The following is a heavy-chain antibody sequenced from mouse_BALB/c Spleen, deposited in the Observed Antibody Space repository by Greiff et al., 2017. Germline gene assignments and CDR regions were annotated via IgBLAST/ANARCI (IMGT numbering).Heavy chain of an antibody. J-gene: IGHJ3*01. D-gene: IGHD2-4*01. CDR3: TTYDYDSWFAY. CDR2: INPSNGGT. Sequence: QVQLKQSGAELVKPGASVKLSRKASGYTFTSYYMYWVKQRPGQGLEWIGEINPSNGGTNFNEKFKSKATLTVDKSSSTAYMQLSSLTSEDSAVYYCTTYDYDSWFAYWGQGTLVTVSA. CDR1: GYTFTSYY. V-gene: IGHV1S81*02.